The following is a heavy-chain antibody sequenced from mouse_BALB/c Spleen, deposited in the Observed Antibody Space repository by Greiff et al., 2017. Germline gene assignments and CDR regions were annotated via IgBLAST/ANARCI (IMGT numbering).Heavy chain of an antibody. J-gene: IGHJ4*01. CDR3: ARLLRPLYYAMDY. Sequence: EVKLMESGGGLVQPGGSLKLSCAASGFTFSSYGMSWVRQTPDKRLELVATINSNGGSTYYPDSVKGRFTISRDNAKNTLYLQMSSLKSEDTAMYYCARLLRPLYYAMDYWGQGTSVTVSS. V-gene: IGHV5-6-3*01. CDR2: INSNGGST. D-gene: IGHD1-2*01. CDR1: GFTFSSYG.